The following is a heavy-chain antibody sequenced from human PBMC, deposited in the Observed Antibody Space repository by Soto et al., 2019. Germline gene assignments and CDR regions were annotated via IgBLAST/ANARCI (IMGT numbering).Heavy chain of an antibody. Sequence: ASVKVSCKASGGTFSSYAISWVRQAPGQGLGWMGGIIPIFGTANYAQKFQGRVTITADKSTSTAYMELSSLRSEDTAVYYCARDPGTTQIYGMDVWGQGTTVTVSS. CDR2: IIPIFGTA. V-gene: IGHV1-69*06. J-gene: IGHJ6*02. D-gene: IGHD1-7*01. CDR1: GGTFSSYA. CDR3: ARDPGTTQIYGMDV.